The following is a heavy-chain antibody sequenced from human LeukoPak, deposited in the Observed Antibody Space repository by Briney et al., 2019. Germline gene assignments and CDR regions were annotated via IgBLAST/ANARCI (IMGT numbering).Heavy chain of an antibody. J-gene: IGHJ1*01. Sequence: GGSLRLSCAASGFTFDDYAMHWVRQAPGKGLEWVSGISWNSGSIGYADSVKGRFTISRDNAKNSLYLQMNSLRAEDTALYYCAKERTLYSSCPYPLFQHWGQGTLVTVSS. D-gene: IGHD6-6*01. CDR3: AKERTLYSSCPYPLFQH. V-gene: IGHV3-9*01. CDR1: GFTFDDYA. CDR2: ISWNSGSI.